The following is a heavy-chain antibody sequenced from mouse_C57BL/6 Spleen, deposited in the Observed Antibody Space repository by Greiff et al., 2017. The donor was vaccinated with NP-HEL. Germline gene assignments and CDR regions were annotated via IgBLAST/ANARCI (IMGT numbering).Heavy chain of an antibody. Sequence: EVQLQQSGPELVKPGASVKISCKASGYTFTDYYMNWVKQSHGKSLEWIGDINPNNGGTSYNQKFKGKATLTVDKSSSTAYMELRSLTSEDSAVYYCARRIYDGYYFDYWGQGTTLTVSS. D-gene: IGHD2-3*01. J-gene: IGHJ2*01. V-gene: IGHV1-26*01. CDR1: GYTFTDYY. CDR2: INPNNGGT. CDR3: ARRIYDGYYFDY.